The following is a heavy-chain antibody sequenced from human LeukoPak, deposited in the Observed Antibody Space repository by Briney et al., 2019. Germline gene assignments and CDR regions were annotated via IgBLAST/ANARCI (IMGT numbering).Heavy chain of an antibody. V-gene: IGHV1-46*01. Sequence: ASVKVSCEASGYTFTSHYIRWVRQAPGQGLEWMGVINPSGGSTSYAQMFQGRVTMTRDTSTSTVYMELSSLRSEDTAVYYCARDRGGNTYWFDPWGQGTLVTVSS. CDR1: GYTFTSHY. J-gene: IGHJ5*02. CDR2: INPSGGST. CDR3: ARDRGGNTYWFDP. D-gene: IGHD4-23*01.